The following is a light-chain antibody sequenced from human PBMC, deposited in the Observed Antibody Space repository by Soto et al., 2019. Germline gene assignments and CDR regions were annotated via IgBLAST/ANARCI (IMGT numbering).Light chain of an antibody. CDR3: QQYNNWPFT. J-gene: IGKJ3*01. Sequence: EIVMTQSPSTLSVSPGERATLSCRASQSVSSNLAWYQQKPGQAPRLLIYGASTMATGIPARFSGSGSGTEFPTTISSLQYEDFAVYYCQQYNNWPFTFGPGTKVDIK. CDR1: QSVSSN. V-gene: IGKV3-15*01. CDR2: GAS.